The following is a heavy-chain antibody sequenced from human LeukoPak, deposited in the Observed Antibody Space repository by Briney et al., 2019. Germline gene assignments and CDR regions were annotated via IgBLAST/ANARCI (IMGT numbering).Heavy chain of an antibody. CDR3: ARHAYCGGDCFGGAFEI. Sequence: PSETLSLTCAVYGGSFSTYYWNWIRQPPGKGLEWIGEINHSGSTNYNPSLKSRVTVSADTSKHQFSLKLNSVTAADTAVYYCARHAYCGGDCFGGAFEIWGQGTMVTVSS. D-gene: IGHD2-21*02. CDR2: INHSGST. J-gene: IGHJ3*02. V-gene: IGHV4-34*01. CDR1: GGSFSTYY.